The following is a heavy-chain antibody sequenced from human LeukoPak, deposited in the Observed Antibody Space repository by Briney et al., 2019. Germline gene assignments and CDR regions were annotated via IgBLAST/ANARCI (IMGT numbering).Heavy chain of an antibody. Sequence: ASVRDSCKASGGTFSSYAISWVRQAPGQGLEWMGRIIPIPCITNYAQKFQGRVTITADKFTSTAYMELSSLRSEDKAVYYCARDTTYDTYYYGMDVWGQGTTVTVSS. CDR1: GGTFSSYA. CDR2: IIPIPCIT. V-gene: IGHV1-69*04. D-gene: IGHD3-9*01. J-gene: IGHJ6*02. CDR3: ARDTTYDTYYYGMDV.